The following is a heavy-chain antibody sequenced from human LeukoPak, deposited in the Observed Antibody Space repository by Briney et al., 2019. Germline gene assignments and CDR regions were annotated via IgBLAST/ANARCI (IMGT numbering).Heavy chain of an antibody. CDR2: IYYSGST. J-gene: IGHJ3*02. D-gene: IGHD2-15*01. CDR1: GGSISSSSYY. CDR3: ARLDIVVVVAATGCAFDI. Sequence: SETLSLTCTVSGGSISSSSYYWGWIRQPPGKGLEWIGSIYYSGSTYYNPSLKSRVTISVGTSKNQFSLKLSSVTAADTAVYYCARLDIVVVVAATGCAFDIWGQGTMVTVSS. V-gene: IGHV4-39*01.